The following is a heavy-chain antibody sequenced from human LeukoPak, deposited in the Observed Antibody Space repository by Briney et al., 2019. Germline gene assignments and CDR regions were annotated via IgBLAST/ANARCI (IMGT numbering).Heavy chain of an antibody. CDR1: GFTFSSYA. J-gene: IGHJ4*02. CDR3: ARDHRTYYYDSSGYSDY. V-gene: IGHV3-30-3*01. CDR2: ISYDGSNK. Sequence: SGGSLRLSCAASGFTFSSYAMHWVRQAPGKGLEWVAVISYDGSNKYYADSVKGRFTISRDNSKNTLYLQMNSLRAEDTAVYYCARDHRTYYYDSSGYSDYWGQGTLVTVSS. D-gene: IGHD3-22*01.